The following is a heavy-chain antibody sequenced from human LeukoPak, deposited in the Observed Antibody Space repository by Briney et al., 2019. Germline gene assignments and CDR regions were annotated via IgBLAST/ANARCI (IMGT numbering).Heavy chain of an antibody. CDR1: GYTFTSYG. CDR2: ISAYNGNT. J-gene: IGHJ4*02. Sequence: ASVTVSCTASGYTFTSYGISWVRQAPGQGLEWMGWISAYNGNTNYAQKLQGRVTMTTDTSTSTAYMELRSLRSDDTAVYYCARTPGRVRGSAYDYWGQGTLVTVSS. CDR3: ARTPGRVRGSAYDY. D-gene: IGHD4/OR15-4a*01. V-gene: IGHV1-18*01.